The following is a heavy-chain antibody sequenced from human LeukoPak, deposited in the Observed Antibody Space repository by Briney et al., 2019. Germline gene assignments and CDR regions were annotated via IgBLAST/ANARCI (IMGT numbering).Heavy chain of an antibody. Sequence: GGSLRLSCAASGFTFSDYYMSWIRQAPGKGLEWVSYISNSGSTIYYADSVKGRFTISRDNAKNSLYLQMNSLGAEDTAVYYCAKDPQLLWFGEPYFDYWGQGTLVTVSS. CDR3: AKDPQLLWFGEPYFDY. J-gene: IGHJ4*02. D-gene: IGHD3-10*01. CDR2: ISNSGSTI. CDR1: GFTFSDYY. V-gene: IGHV3-11*04.